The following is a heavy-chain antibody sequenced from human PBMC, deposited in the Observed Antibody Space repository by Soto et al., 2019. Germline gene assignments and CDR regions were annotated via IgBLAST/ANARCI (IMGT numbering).Heavy chain of an antibody. V-gene: IGHV1-8*02. CDR3: ARTDGDLDY. J-gene: IGHJ4*01. CDR2: MNPKSGYT. D-gene: IGHD4-17*01. Sequence: ASVKVSCKASGYTFTSYPMHWVRQATGQGLEWMGWMNPKSGYTGSAQRFQGRITMTRDTSISTAYMELSSLRSEDTAMYYCARTDGDLDYWGQGTLVTVSS. CDR1: GYTFTSYP.